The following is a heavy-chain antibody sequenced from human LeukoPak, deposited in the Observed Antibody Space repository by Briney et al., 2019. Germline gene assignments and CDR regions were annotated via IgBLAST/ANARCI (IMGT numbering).Heavy chain of an antibody. J-gene: IGHJ5*02. CDR2: IYYSGST. Sequence: PSETLSLTCTVSGGSISSSSYYWGWIRQPPGKGLEWIGRIYYSGSTYYNPSLKSRVTISLYTSKNQFSLKLSSVPAADTAVYYCARRVVVPAAIGGGNWFDPWGQGTLVTVSS. CDR1: GGSISSSSYY. CDR3: ARRVVVPAAIGGGNWFDP. V-gene: IGHV4-39*07. D-gene: IGHD2-2*02.